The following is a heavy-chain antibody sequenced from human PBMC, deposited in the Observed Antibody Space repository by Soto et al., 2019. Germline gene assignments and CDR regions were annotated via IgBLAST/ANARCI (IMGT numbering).Heavy chain of an antibody. D-gene: IGHD3-16*01. CDR2: IYHSGSP. Sequence: QVQLQESGPGLVKPSGTLSLTCAASSGSIFTTNWWSWVRQSPGRGLQWIGDIYHSGSPKYNPSLKSRVSISIDKSKDRVFLNRTSVTAADTAVYYCARKPDVATAKVGGGYVFDVWGQGTMVTVSS. CDR1: SGSIFTTNW. J-gene: IGHJ3*01. V-gene: IGHV4-4*02. CDR3: ARKPDVATAKVGGGYVFDV.